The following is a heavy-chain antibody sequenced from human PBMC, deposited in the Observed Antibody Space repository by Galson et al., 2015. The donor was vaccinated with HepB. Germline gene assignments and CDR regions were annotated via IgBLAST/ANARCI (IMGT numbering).Heavy chain of an antibody. CDR2: ITHSGST. V-gene: IGHV4-34*01. J-gene: IGHJ6*02. CDR1: GGSFSGYF. CDR3: ARFGNYYYGMDV. D-gene: IGHD2-15*01. Sequence: SETLSLTCAVYGGSFSGYFWTWIRQPPGKWLEWIGEITHSGSTNYNPSLKSRVTISVDTSKNQFSLKLNSVTAADTAVYYCARFGNYYYGMDVWGQGTTVTVSS.